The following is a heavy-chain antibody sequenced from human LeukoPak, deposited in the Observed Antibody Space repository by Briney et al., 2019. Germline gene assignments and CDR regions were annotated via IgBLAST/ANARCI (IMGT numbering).Heavy chain of an antibody. CDR1: GFTFSRYG. V-gene: IGHV3-23*01. CDR2: ISSGGGST. J-gene: IGHJ2*01. D-gene: IGHD3-10*01. CDR3: AITSPNWYFDL. Sequence: RPGGSLRLSCAVSGFTFSRYGMSWVRQAPGTALEWVSGISSGGGSTYYADSVKGRFTISRDNAKNSLYLQMNSLRAEDTAVYYCAITSPNWYFDLWGRGTLVTVSS.